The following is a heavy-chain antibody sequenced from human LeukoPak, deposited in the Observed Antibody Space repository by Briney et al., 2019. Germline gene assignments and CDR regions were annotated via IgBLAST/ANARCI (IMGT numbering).Heavy chain of an antibody. CDR2: INHSGST. V-gene: IGHV4-34*01. J-gene: IGHJ6*02. CDR3: ARGVIAAPHYYYGMDV. CDR1: GGSFSGYY. D-gene: IGHD6-6*01. Sequence: SETLSLTCAVYGGSFSGYYWSWIRQPPGKGLEWMGEINHSGSTNYNPPLKSRVTISVDTSKNQFSLKLSSVTAADTAVYYCARGVIAAPHYYYGMDVWGQGTTVTVSS.